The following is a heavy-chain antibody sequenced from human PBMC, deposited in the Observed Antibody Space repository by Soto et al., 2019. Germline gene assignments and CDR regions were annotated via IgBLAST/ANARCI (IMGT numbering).Heavy chain of an antibody. CDR2: IIPIFGTA. V-gene: IGHV1-69*13. CDR1: GYTFTSYA. D-gene: IGHD5-18*01. Sequence: SEKISCKASGYTFTSYAMHWVRQALGQGLEWMGGIIPIFGTANYAQKFQGRVTITADESTSTAYMELSSLRSEDTAVYYCARGIQEYYYYGMDVWGQGTTVTVSS. CDR3: ARGIQEYYYYGMDV. J-gene: IGHJ6*02.